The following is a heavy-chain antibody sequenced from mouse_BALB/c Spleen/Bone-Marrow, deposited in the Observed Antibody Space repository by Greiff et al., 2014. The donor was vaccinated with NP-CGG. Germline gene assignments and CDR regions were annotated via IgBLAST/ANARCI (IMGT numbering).Heavy chain of an antibody. CDR1: GYSFTDYN. J-gene: IGHJ3*01. CDR3: VRGDYRYSWFAY. V-gene: IGHV1S135*01. D-gene: IGHD2-14*01. Sequence: EVQLQQSGPELVKPGASVKVSCKASGYSFTDYNMSWVKQSHGKSLEWIGYIDPYNGGTTYNQKLKGKATLTVDKSSSTAFMHLNSLTSDDSTVYYCVRGDYRYSWFAYWGQGTLVTVSA. CDR2: IDPYNGGT.